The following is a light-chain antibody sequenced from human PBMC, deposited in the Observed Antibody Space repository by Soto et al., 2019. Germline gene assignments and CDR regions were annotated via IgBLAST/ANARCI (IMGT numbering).Light chain of an antibody. J-gene: IGKJ2*01. CDR3: QQYKSGYT. CDR1: QTISGW. V-gene: IGKV1-5*01. Sequence: DIQMTQSPSTLSASVGDRVTITCRASQTISGWLAWYQQKPGKAPKLLIYDASSLEGGVPSRFSGTESGTEYTLTISSRQPDDLGTYYCQQYKSGYTFGQGTKLAI. CDR2: DAS.